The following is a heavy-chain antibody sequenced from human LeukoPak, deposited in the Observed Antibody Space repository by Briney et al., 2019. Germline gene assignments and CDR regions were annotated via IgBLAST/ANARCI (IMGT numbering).Heavy chain of an antibody. J-gene: IGHJ3*02. V-gene: IGHV3-21*04. CDR3: ARDWATYYYDSSGYANDAFDI. CDR2: ISSSSSYI. CDR1: GFTFSSYS. D-gene: IGHD3-22*01. Sequence: GGSLRLSCAASGFTFSSYSMNWVRQAPGKGLEWVSSISSSSSYIYYADSVKGRFTISRDNAKNSLYLQMNSLRAEDTALYHCARDWATYYYDSSGYANDAFDIWGQGTMVTVSS.